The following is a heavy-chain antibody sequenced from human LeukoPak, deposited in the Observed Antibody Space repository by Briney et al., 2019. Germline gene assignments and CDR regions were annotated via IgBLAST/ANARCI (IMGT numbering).Heavy chain of an antibody. CDR3: AREGAYCSGTDCFATTVDA. CDR1: GYSISSGDYY. V-gene: IGHV4-61*02. D-gene: IGHD2-2*01. J-gene: IGHJ5*02. CDR2: VDLGGTT. Sequence: PSQTLSLTCNVSGYSISSGDYYWTWIRQPAGKGLEWIGRVDLGGTTSYIPSLISRVTVSVDPSKNQFSLSLTSVTAADTATYYCAREGAYCSGTDCFATTVDAWGPGALVTVSS.